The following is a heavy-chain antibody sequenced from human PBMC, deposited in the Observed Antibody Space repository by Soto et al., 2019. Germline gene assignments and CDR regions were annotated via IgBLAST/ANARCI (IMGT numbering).Heavy chain of an antibody. Sequence: EVQLVESGGGLVQPGGSLRLSCAASGFTVSSKYMTWVRQAPGKGLEWVSLIQSGGTTYYADSVKGRFTISRDTSENTLHCKRYRWRVEATAVYSCAGENVLWAGARFYGIPLAVGGKGPTV. CDR2: IQSGGTT. V-gene: IGHV3-66*01. D-gene: IGHD3-16*01. J-gene: IGHJ6*03. CDR3: AGENVLWAGARFYGIPLAV. CDR1: GFTVSSKY.